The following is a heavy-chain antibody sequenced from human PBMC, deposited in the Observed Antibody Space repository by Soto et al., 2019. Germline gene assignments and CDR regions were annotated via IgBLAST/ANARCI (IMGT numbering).Heavy chain of an antibody. J-gene: IGHJ3*02. CDR1: GFTFSNYA. D-gene: IGHD3-3*01. Sequence: EMQLLESGGDLVQPGGSLRLSCAASGFTFSNYAMTWVRQAPGKGLEYVSAISGTGVTTYQGDSMKGRFTISRDNSKNTLYLQMDSRRAEDTAIYYCTKDRDDIGMVDAFEIWGQGTMVTVSS. V-gene: IGHV3-23*02. CDR2: ISGTGVTT. CDR3: TKDRDDIGMVDAFEI.